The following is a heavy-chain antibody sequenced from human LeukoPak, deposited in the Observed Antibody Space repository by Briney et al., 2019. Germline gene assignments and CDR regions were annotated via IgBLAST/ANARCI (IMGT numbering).Heavy chain of an antibody. Sequence: ASVKVSCKASAYIFTNYYMHWVRQAPGEGLEWMGWISPNNGGTNYLQKFQGRVTMTRDTSISTFYMELSGLRSDDTAVYYCARDQSLSGNYLIDYWGQGTLVTVSS. CDR3: ARDQSLSGNYLIDY. CDR1: AYIFTNYY. CDR2: ISPNNGGT. J-gene: IGHJ4*02. D-gene: IGHD1-26*01. V-gene: IGHV1-2*02.